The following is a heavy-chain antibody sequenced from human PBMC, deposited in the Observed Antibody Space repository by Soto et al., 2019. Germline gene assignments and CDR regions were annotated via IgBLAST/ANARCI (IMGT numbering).Heavy chain of an antibody. D-gene: IGHD6-19*01. V-gene: IGHV4-30-2*01. J-gene: IGHJ6*02. CDR1: GASISNDAYS. Sequence: SETLALGCVFSGASISNDAYSWSWIRQPPGKGLEWIGYMYHSGSTYYNPSLKSRVTMSVDRSKNQFSLNLGSVTAADTAVYYCARAVAVAQVYYAMDVWGQGTTVTVSS. CDR3: ARAVAVAQVYYAMDV. CDR2: MYHSGST.